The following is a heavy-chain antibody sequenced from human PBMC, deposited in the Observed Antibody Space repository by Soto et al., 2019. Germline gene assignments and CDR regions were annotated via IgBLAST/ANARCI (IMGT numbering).Heavy chain of an antibody. CDR3: ARVRFSTGYYYGMDV. Sequence: QVQLQESGPGLVKPSETLSLTCTVSGGSISSYYWSWIRQPPGKGLEWIGYIYYSGSTNYNPSLKSRVTISVDTSKNQFSLKLSSVTAADTAVYYCARVRFSTGYYYGMDVWGQGTTVTVSS. CDR2: IYYSGST. J-gene: IGHJ6*02. V-gene: IGHV4-59*01. CDR1: GGSISSYY. D-gene: IGHD2-2*01.